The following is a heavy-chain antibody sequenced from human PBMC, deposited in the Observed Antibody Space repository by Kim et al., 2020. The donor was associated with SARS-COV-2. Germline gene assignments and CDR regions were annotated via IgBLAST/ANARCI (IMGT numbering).Heavy chain of an antibody. D-gene: IGHD6-19*01. CDR2: ISSSGRTT. V-gene: IGHV3-23*01. CDR1: GFTFSSYA. J-gene: IGHJ4*02. Sequence: GGSLRLSCAASGFTFSSYAMNWVRQAPGKGLQWVSAISSSGRTTYYADSVKGRFTISRDNSKNTLYLQMNSLRAEDTAVYYCAKDQRSGWYYFDHWGQGTQVTVSS. CDR3: AKDQRSGWYYFDH.